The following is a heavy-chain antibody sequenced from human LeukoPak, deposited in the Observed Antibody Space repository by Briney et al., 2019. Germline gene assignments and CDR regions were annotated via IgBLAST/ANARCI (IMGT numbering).Heavy chain of an antibody. CDR1: GFTFTSYA. J-gene: IGHJ4*02. CDR2: IKSKTDGGTT. D-gene: IGHD5-12*01. Sequence: GRSLRLSCAASGFTFTSYAMHWVRQAPGKGLEWVGRIKSKTDGGTTDYAAPVKGRFTISRDDSKNTLYLQMNSLKTEDTAVYYCTTHYSGFNFDYWGQGTLVTVSS. V-gene: IGHV3-15*01. CDR3: TTHYSGFNFDY.